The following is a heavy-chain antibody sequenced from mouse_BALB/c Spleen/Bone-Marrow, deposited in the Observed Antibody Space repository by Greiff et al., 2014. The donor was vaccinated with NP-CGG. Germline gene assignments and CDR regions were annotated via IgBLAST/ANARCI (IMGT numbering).Heavy chain of an antibody. CDR2: INPSSGYT. Sequence: GSELVRPGASVKLSCKASGYTFTSYWMHWVKQRHGQGLEWIGYINPSSGYTEYNQKFKDKTSLTADKSSSTAYMHLSSLTSEDSAVYYCTSWDYWGQGTTLTVSS. J-gene: IGHJ2*01. CDR1: GYTFTSYW. CDR3: TSWDY. V-gene: IGHV1S22*01.